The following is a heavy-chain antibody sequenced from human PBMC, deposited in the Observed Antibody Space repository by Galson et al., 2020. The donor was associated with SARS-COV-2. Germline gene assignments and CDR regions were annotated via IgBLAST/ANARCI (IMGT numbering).Heavy chain of an antibody. CDR3: ARDLGDLSMDV. V-gene: IGHV4-4*07. D-gene: IGHD7-27*01. Sequence: SLKSRXTMSVDTSKNQFSLKLSSVTAADPAVYYCARDLGDLSMDVWGQGTTVTVSS. J-gene: IGHJ6*02.